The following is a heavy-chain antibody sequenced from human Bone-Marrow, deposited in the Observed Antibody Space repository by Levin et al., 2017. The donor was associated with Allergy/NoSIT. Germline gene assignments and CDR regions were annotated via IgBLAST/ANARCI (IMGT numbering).Heavy chain of an antibody. D-gene: IGHD3-10*01. CDR1: GGSISSGGHY. Sequence: SETLSLTCTVSGGSISSGGHYWSWIRQYPGMGLEWIGYMYYSGSTYYNPSLESRVTISLDTSKNQFSLKLTSVTAADTAVSYCARVSNYYRSGSYRDYYGMDVWGQGTTVTVSS. V-gene: IGHV4-31*03. CDR2: MYYSGST. J-gene: IGHJ6*02. CDR3: ARVSNYYRSGSYRDYYGMDV.